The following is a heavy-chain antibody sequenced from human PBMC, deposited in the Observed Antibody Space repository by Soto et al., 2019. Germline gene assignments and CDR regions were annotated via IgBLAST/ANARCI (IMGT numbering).Heavy chain of an antibody. J-gene: IGHJ4*02. V-gene: IGHV3-30*03. CDR2: ISYDGSNK. CDR3: ATDGSGAFDY. D-gene: IGHD3-3*01. CDR1: GFTFSSYG. Sequence: QVQLVESGGGVVQPGRSLRLSCVASGFTFSSYGMHWVRQAPGKGLEWVAVISYDGSNKYYAGSVKGRFTISRDNSKNTLSLQMNSLRPEDTAVYYCATDGSGAFDYWGQGTLVTVSS.